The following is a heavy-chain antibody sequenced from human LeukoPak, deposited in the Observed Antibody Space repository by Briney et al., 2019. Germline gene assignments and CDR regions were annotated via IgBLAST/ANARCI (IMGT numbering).Heavy chain of an antibody. CDR1: GGSISSGSYY. Sequence: SQTLSLTCTVSGGSISSGSYYWSWIRQPAGKGLEWIGRIYTSGSTNYNPSLKSRVTISVDTSKNQFSLKLSSVTAADTAVYYCARDVELGLLDWFDPWGQGTLVTVSS. J-gene: IGHJ5*02. V-gene: IGHV4-61*02. CDR3: ARDVELGLLDWFDP. D-gene: IGHD1-7*01. CDR2: IYTSGST.